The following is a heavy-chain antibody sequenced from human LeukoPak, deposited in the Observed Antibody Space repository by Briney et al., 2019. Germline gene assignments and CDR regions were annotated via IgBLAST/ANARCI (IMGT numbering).Heavy chain of an antibody. V-gene: IGHV4-61*02. Sequence: PSETLSLTCTVSGGSISSGSYYWSWIRQPAGKGLEWIGRIYTSGSTNYNPSLKSRVTISVDTSKNQFSLKLSSVTAADTAVYYCARQGGLTGTTSNYHYYYYMDVWGKGTTVTVSS. CDR3: ARQGGLTGTTSNYHYYYYMDV. CDR1: GGSISSGSYY. J-gene: IGHJ6*03. D-gene: IGHD1-7*01. CDR2: IYTSGST.